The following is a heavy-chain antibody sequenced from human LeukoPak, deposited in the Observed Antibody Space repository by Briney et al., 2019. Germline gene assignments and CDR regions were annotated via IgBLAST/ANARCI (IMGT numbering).Heavy chain of an antibody. CDR1: GGAFSSYG. Sequence: SVKVSCKASGGAFSSYGISWVRQAPGQGLEWMGGIIPIIGTANYAQKFQGRVTITADESTSTAYMELSSLRSEDTAVYYCARVWFGEFNNWFDPWGQGTLVTVSS. D-gene: IGHD3-10*01. CDR3: ARVWFGEFNNWFDP. V-gene: IGHV1-69*13. CDR2: IIPIIGTA. J-gene: IGHJ5*02.